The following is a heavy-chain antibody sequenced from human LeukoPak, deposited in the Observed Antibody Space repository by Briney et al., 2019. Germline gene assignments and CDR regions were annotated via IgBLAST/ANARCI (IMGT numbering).Heavy chain of an antibody. V-gene: IGHV3-48*04. D-gene: IGHD2-2*01. Sequence: GGSLRLSCAASGFTFSSYAMHWVRQAPGKGLEWVSYISSSGSTIYYADSVKGRFTISRDNAKNSLYLQMNSLRAEDTAVYYCARHPHSSTSCCDYWGQGTLVTVSS. CDR3: ARHPHSSTSCCDY. CDR2: ISSSGSTI. J-gene: IGHJ4*02. CDR1: GFTFSSYA.